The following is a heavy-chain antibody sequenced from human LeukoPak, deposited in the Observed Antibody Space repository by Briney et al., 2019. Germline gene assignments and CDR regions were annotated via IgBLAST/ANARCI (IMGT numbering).Heavy chain of an antibody. Sequence: GGSLRLSCAVSGVRFSNYAMTWVRQAPGKGLEWVAVISYDGSNKYYADSVKGRFTISRDNSKNTLYLQMNSLRAEDTAVYYCARGAMIADAFDIWGQGTMVTVSS. CDR2: ISYDGSNK. V-gene: IGHV3-30-3*01. CDR1: GVRFSNYA. D-gene: IGHD2-21*01. CDR3: ARGAMIADAFDI. J-gene: IGHJ3*02.